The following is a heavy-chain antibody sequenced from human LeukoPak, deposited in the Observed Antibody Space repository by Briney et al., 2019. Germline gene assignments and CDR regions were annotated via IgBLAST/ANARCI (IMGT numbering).Heavy chain of an antibody. Sequence: GGSLRLSCAASGFTFSSYSMNWVRQAPGKGLEWVSYISSSSSTIYYADSVKGRFTISRDNAKNSLYLQMNSLRAEDTAVYYCARDWVMVREYLPGMGFDYWGQGTLVTVSS. J-gene: IGHJ4*02. CDR1: GFTFSSYS. CDR3: ARDWVMVREYLPGMGFDY. V-gene: IGHV3-48*01. CDR2: ISSSSSTI. D-gene: IGHD3-10*01.